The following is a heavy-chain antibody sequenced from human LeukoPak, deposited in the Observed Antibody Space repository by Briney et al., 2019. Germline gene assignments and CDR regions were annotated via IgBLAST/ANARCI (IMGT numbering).Heavy chain of an antibody. V-gene: IGHV3-64*01. J-gene: IGHJ4*02. D-gene: IGHD2-2*01. Sequence: GGSLRLSCAASGFTFSSYALHWVRQAPGKGLEYVSAISSNGGSTYYANSVKGRFTISRDNSKNTLYLQMGSLRAEDMAVYYCARDRDCSSTSCYAPFDYWGQGTLVTVSS. CDR1: GFTFSSYA. CDR2: ISSNGGST. CDR3: ARDRDCSSTSCYAPFDY.